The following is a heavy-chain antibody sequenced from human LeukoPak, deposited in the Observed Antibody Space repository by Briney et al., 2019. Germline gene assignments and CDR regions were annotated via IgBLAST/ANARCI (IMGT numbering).Heavy chain of an antibody. V-gene: IGHV4-34*01. D-gene: IGHD1-14*01. Sequence: SETLSLTCAVYGGSFSGYYWSWIRLPPGKGLEWIGEINHSGSTNYNPSLKSRVTISVDTSKNQFSLKLSSVTAADTAVYYCARGRITTRYFDLWGRGTLVTVSS. CDR2: INHSGST. J-gene: IGHJ2*01. CDR3: ARGRITTRYFDL. CDR1: GGSFSGYY.